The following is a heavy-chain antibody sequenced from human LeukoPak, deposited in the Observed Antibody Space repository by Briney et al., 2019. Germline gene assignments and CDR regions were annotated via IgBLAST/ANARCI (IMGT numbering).Heavy chain of an antibody. J-gene: IGHJ6*03. CDR3: ARGLVATTRRFGYYYYMDD. Sequence: PQTMSLTCPLCGGSFSGHYWSWVRQPAGNGLEWNGEINYRGRTNYHPTLKTQVTIPLNTSKNQFYLKLSSVTAADTAVYYCARGLVATTRRFGYYYYMDDWGKGTTVTVSS. CDR2: INYRGRT. V-gene: IGHV4-34*01. CDR1: GGSFSGHY. D-gene: IGHD2-15*01.